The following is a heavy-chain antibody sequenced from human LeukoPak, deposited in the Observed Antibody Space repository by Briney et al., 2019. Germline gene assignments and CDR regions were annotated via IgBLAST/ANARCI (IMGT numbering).Heavy chain of an antibody. Sequence: PSETLSLTYTVSGGSISSGGYYWSWIRQHPGKGLEWIGYIYYSGSTYYNPSLKSRVTISVDTSKNQFSLKLSSVTAADTAVYYCARGPPIRGSTSYFDYWGQGTLVTVSS. D-gene: IGHD3-10*01. J-gene: IGHJ4*02. CDR3: ARGPPIRGSTSYFDY. CDR1: GGSISSGGYY. V-gene: IGHV4-31*03. CDR2: IYYSGST.